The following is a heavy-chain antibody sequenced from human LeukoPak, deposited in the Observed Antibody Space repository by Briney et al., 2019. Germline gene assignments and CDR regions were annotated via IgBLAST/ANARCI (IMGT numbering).Heavy chain of an antibody. V-gene: IGHV3-30*02. D-gene: IGHD3-10*01. CDR1: GFTFSSYG. CDR2: IRYDGSNK. CDR3: AKDKSMVRELDY. Sequence: GGSLRLSCAASGFTFSSYGMHWVRQAPGKGLEWVAFIRYDGSNKYYADSVKGRFTISRDNSKNTLFLQMNSLRAEDTAVYYCAKDKSMVRELDYWGQGNLVTVSS. J-gene: IGHJ4*02.